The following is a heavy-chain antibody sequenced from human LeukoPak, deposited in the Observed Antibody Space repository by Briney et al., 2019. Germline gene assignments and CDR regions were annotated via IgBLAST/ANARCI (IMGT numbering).Heavy chain of an antibody. CDR1: GGSISSYY. V-gene: IGHV4-59*05. D-gene: IGHD6-6*01. CDR2: IYYSGSA. Sequence: PSETLSLTCTVSGGSISSYYWSWIRQPAGKGLEWIGSIYYSGSAYYNPSLKSRVAISVDTSKSQFSLSLSSVTAADTAVYYCARDRDSSSLQEYYYGMDVWGQGTTVTVSS. J-gene: IGHJ6*02. CDR3: ARDRDSSSLQEYYYGMDV.